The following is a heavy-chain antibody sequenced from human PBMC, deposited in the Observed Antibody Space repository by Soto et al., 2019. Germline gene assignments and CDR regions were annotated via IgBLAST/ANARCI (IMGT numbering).Heavy chain of an antibody. J-gene: IGHJ2*01. V-gene: IGHV4-34*01. CDR1: GGSFSGYY. CDR3: VRGRLSFGVVIALWYFDL. D-gene: IGHD3-3*01. CDR2: INHSGIT. Sequence: QVQLQQWGAGLLKPSETLSLTCAVYGGSFSGYYWSWIRQPPGKGLEWIGEINHSGITNYNPSLKGRVANAVDASKNEYSLKLSYVTAADSAVYYGVRGRLSFGVVIALWYFDLWGRGSLESVSS.